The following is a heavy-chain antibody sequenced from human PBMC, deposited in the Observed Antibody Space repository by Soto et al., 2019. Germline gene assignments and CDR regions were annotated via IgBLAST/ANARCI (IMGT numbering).Heavy chain of an antibody. CDR3: AFTDYVWGSYRRDAFDI. V-gene: IGHV4-59*12. D-gene: IGHD3-16*02. J-gene: IGHJ3*02. CDR1: VASISSFY. Sequence: PSETLCLTCTVSVASISSFYGSWIRQPPGQGLEWLGYILYTGNTNYNPSLKSRVTISRDNSKNTLYLQMNSLRAEDTAVYYCAFTDYVWGSYRRDAFDIWGQGTMVTVSS. CDR2: ILYTGNT.